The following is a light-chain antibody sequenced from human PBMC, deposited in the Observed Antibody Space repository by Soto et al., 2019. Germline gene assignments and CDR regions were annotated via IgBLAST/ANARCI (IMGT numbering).Light chain of an antibody. J-gene: IGKJ4*01. CDR3: QQYGSSPLT. Sequence: EIVLTQSPGTLSLSPGERATLSCRASHSVISSFLAWYQQKPGQAPRLLIYGASSRATGIPDRFSGSGSGTDFTLTISRLEPEDVAVYYCQQYGSSPLTFGGGTKVEIK. V-gene: IGKV3-20*01. CDR1: HSVISSF. CDR2: GAS.